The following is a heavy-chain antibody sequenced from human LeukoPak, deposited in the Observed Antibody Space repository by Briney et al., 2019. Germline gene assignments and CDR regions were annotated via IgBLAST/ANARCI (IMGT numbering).Heavy chain of an antibody. Sequence: SGGSLRLSCAASGFTFSSYVMHWVRQAPGKGLEWVAVIWYDGSNKYYADSVKGRFTISRDNSKNTLYLQMNSLKTEDTAVYYCTGDYVRWGYFEYWGQGTLVTVSS. CDR3: TGDYVRWGYFEY. D-gene: IGHD4-17*01. CDR2: IWYDGSNK. J-gene: IGHJ4*02. CDR1: GFTFSSYV. V-gene: IGHV3-33*08.